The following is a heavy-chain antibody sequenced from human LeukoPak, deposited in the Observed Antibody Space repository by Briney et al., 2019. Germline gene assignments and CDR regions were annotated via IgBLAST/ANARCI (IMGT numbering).Heavy chain of an antibody. J-gene: IGHJ4*02. Sequence: SETLSLTCTVSGGSISSGDYYWSWIRQPPGKGLEWIGYIYYSGSTYYNPSLKSRVTISVDTSKNQFSLKLSSVTAADTAVYYCARRGDGYNCDFDYWGQGTLVTVSS. V-gene: IGHV4-30-4*01. CDR1: GGSISSGDYY. D-gene: IGHD5-24*01. CDR3: ARRGDGYNCDFDY. CDR2: IYYSGST.